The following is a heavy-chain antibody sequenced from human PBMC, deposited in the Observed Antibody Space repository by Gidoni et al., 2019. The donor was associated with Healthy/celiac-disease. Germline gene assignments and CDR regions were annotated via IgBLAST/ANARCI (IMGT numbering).Heavy chain of an antibody. D-gene: IGHD3-3*01. CDR2: IRSKAYGGTT. J-gene: IGHJ4*02. CDR3: TREWEYYDFWSGYYED. CDR1: GFTFGDYA. Sequence: EVQLVESGGGLVQPGRSLRLSCTASGFTFGDYAMSWVRQAPGKGLEWVGFIRSKAYGGTTEYAASVKGRFTISRDDSKSIAYLQMNSLKTEDTAVYYCTREWEYYDFWSGYYEDWGQGTLVTVSS. V-gene: IGHV3-49*04.